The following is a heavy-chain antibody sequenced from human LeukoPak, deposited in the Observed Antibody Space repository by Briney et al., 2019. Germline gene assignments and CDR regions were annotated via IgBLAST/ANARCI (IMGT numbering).Heavy chain of an antibody. D-gene: IGHD2-2*01. CDR2: IQSNGRNK. Sequence: GSLRLSCARSGFIFSSDDMHLVRQAPGKGLEWVAGIQSNGRNKYYVDSVKGRFAISRDNSKSTLYLQVNSLRVEDTALYYCARESEGGTGTSCPDYWGQGTLVTVSS. CDR3: ARESEGGTGTSCPDY. J-gene: IGHJ4*02. CDR1: GFIFSSDD. V-gene: IGHV3-33*05.